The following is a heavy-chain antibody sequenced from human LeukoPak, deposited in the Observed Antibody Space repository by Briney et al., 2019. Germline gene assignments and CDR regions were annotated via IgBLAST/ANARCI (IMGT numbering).Heavy chain of an antibody. CDR1: GFTFSGYA. Sequence: PGGSLGLSCAASGFTFSGYAMNWVRQAPGKGLEWVAFIRYDGSNAYYADSVKGRFTISRDNSKNTLYLQINSLRVEDTAVYYCAKGGTNDMATSFWGLGTLVTVSS. V-gene: IGHV3-30*02. CDR3: AKGGTNDMATSF. D-gene: IGHD5-24*01. CDR2: IRYDGSNA. J-gene: IGHJ4*02.